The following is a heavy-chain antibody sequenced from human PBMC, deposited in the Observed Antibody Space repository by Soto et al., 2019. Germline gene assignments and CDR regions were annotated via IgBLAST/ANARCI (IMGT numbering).Heavy chain of an antibody. V-gene: IGHV1-18*01. CDR3: ARDLAPVDS. CDR2: ISAYNGNT. J-gene: IGHJ4*02. Sequence: QVQLVQSGAEVKKPGASVKVSCKASGYTFTSYYISWVRQAPGQGLEWMGWISAYNGNTNYAQKLQGRVTMTTDTSTSKAYVERRSLGSDATAVYYCARDLAPVDSWGQGTLITVSS. CDR1: GYTFTSYY.